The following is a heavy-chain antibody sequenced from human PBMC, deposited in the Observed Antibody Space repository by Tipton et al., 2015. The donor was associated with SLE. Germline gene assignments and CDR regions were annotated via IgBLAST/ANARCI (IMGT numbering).Heavy chain of an antibody. CDR1: GGSISSHY. D-gene: IGHD2-21*01. V-gene: IGHV4-59*11. J-gene: IGHJ6*02. Sequence: TLSLTCTVSGGSISSHYWSWIRQPPGKGLEWIGYIYYSGSTNYNPSLKSRVTISVDTSKNQFSLKLSSVTAADTAVYYCARKLHYYYGMDVWGQGTTVTVSS. CDR2: IYYSGST. CDR3: ARKLHYYYGMDV.